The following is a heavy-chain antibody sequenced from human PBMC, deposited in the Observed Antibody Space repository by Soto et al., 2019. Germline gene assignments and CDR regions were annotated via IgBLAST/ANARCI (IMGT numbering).Heavy chain of an antibody. CDR3: ARDPESTYGSGSYYKGQGYGMDV. CDR1: GGSISSGGYY. V-gene: IGHV4-31*03. CDR2: IHYSGST. Sequence: QVQLQESGPGLVKPSQTLSLTCTVSGGSISSGGYYWSWIRQHLGKGLEWIGYIHYSGSTYYNPSLKSRVTISVDTSKNQFSLKLSSVTAADTAVYYCARDPESTYGSGSYYKGQGYGMDVWGQGTTVTVSS. D-gene: IGHD3-10*01. J-gene: IGHJ6*02.